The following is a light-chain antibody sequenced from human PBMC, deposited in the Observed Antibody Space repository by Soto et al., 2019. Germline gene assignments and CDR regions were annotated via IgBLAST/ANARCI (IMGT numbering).Light chain of an antibody. V-gene: IGKV3-20*01. CDR1: QSVTNSC. Sequence: EIVLAQSPGTLSLSPGERATLSCRASQSVTNSCLAWYQQKPGQAPRLLIYGASRRATGIPDRFTGSGSGTDFTLTISRLEPEDFALYYCHQYVSSPWAFGQGTKVEI. CDR3: HQYVSSPWA. CDR2: GAS. J-gene: IGKJ1*01.